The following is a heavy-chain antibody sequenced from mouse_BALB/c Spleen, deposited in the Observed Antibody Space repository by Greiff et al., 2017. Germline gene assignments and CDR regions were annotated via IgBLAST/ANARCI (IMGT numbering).Heavy chain of an antibody. CDR1: GYTFSSYW. Sequence: LVESGAELMKPGASVKISCKATGYTFSSYWIEWVKQRPGHGLEWIGEILPGSGSTNYNEKFKGKATFTADTSSNTAYMQLSSLTSEDSAVYYCARIFITTATSAYWGQGTLVTVSA. D-gene: IGHD1-2*01. CDR2: ILPGSGST. V-gene: IGHV1-9*01. J-gene: IGHJ3*01. CDR3: ARIFITTATSAY.